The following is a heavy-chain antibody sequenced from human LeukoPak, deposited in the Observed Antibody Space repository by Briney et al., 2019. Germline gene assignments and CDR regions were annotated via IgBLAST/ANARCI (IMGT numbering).Heavy chain of an antibody. CDR2: INHSGST. J-gene: IGHJ6*02. V-gene: IGHV4-34*01. CDR3: ARSPRSGYYYYYGMDV. CDR1: GGSFSGYY. Sequence: SETLSLTCAVYGGSFSGYYWSWIRQPPGKGLEWIGEINHSGSTNYNPSLKSRVTISVDTSKNQFSLKLSSVTAADTAVYYCARSPRSGYYYYYGMDVWGQGTTVTVSS. D-gene: IGHD3-3*01.